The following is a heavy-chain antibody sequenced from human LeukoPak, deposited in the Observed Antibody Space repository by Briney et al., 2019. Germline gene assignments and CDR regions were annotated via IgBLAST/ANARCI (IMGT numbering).Heavy chain of an antibody. V-gene: IGHV3-23*01. CDR2: ISDRAAT. CDR1: GFTFSSYA. J-gene: IGHJ4*02. CDR3: AKAGGGYPYY. D-gene: IGHD3-16*01. Sequence: GGSLRLSCAASGFTFSSYAMICVRQAPGEGLECVSVISDRAATFYADSVKGRFTISRDNSRNTVYLQMNALRAEDTAIYYCAKAGGGYPYYWGQGTLATVSS.